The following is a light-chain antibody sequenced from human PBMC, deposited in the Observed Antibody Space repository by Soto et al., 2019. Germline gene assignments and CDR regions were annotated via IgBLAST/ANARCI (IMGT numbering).Light chain of an antibody. CDR2: ATS. CDR3: LQDYNYPLT. V-gene: IGKV1-6*01. CDR1: QDIRSD. J-gene: IGKJ4*01. Sequence: AIQMTQFPSSLSACVGDRVTITCRASQDIRSDLGWYQQRPGKAPKLLIYATSSLQSGVPSRFSGRGSGTDFTLTISSLQPEDFATYYCLQDYNYPLTFGGGTKVEIK.